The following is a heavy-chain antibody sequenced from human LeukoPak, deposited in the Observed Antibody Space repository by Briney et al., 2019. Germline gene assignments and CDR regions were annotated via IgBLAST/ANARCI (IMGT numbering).Heavy chain of an antibody. CDR1: GFNFSSYA. CDR2: ISGSGGST. Sequence: GGSLRLSCAASGFNFSSYAMSWVRQAPGKGLEWVSAISGSGGSTYYADSVKGRFTLSRDNSKNTLYLQMNSLRAEDTAVYYCARALRDAFDIWGQGTMVTVSS. J-gene: IGHJ3*02. CDR3: ARALRDAFDI. V-gene: IGHV3-23*01.